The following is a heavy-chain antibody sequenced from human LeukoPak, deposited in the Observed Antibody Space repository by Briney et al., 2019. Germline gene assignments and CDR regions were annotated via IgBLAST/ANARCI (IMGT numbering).Heavy chain of an antibody. Sequence: PSETLSLTCTVSGGSISSSSYYWGWIRQPPGKGLEWIGSIYYSGSTYYNPSLKSRVTISVDTSKNQFSLELSSVTAADTAVYYCASSEAGTYYYYYMDVWGKGTTVTVSS. J-gene: IGHJ6*03. CDR3: ASSEAGTYYYYYMDV. CDR1: GGSISSSSYY. CDR2: IYYSGST. D-gene: IGHD6-19*01. V-gene: IGHV4-39*07.